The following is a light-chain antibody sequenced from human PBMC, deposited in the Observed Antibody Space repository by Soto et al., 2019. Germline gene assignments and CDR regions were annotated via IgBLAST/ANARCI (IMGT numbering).Light chain of an antibody. Sequence: VGKMAAGAVTLSKGARATLSCRASPSVSNNYLAWYQQKPGQAPRLLIYGASNRATGIPDRFSGSGSGAEFTLTISVEDDDVGVDYCMQARKTPPWPFCQGTMADVK. CDR1: PSVSNNY. J-gene: IGKJ1*01. CDR3: MQARKTPPWP. V-gene: IGKV3-20*01. CDR2: GAS.